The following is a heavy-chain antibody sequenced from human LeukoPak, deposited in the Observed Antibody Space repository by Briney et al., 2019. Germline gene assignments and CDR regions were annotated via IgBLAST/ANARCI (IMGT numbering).Heavy chain of an antibody. J-gene: IGHJ1*01. Sequence: GGSLRLSCAASGFTFSSYEMNWVRQAPGKGLEWVSYISSSASRIDYADSVKGRFTISRDNARNSLYLQMNSLRAEDTAVYYCANKIYLHWGQGTLVTVSS. CDR2: ISSSASRI. CDR1: GFTFSSYE. V-gene: IGHV3-48*03. CDR3: ANKIYLH.